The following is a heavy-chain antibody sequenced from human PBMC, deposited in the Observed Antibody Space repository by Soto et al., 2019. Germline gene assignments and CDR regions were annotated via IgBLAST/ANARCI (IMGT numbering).Heavy chain of an antibody. J-gene: IGHJ6*02. CDR3: ARVGYCSSTSCFSYYYGMDV. V-gene: IGHV3-21*01. CDR2: ISSSSSYI. CDR1: GFTFSSYS. Sequence: GSLRLSCAASGFTFSSYSMNWVRQAPGKGLEWVSSISSSSSYIYYADSVKGRFTISRDNAKNSLYLQMNSLRAEDTAVYYCARVGYCSSTSCFSYYYGMDVWGQGTTVTVSS. D-gene: IGHD2-2*01.